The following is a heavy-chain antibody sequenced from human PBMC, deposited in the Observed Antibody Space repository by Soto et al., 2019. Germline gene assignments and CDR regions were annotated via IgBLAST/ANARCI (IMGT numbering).Heavy chain of an antibody. V-gene: IGHV1-69*05. Sequence: QVQLVQSGAEVKKPGSSVKVACKASGGTFRSYAISWVRQSPVQGLEWMGQIIPMFGTANYAQKFQGRVTITTDESKSTAYMELSSLRSEDTAVYYCARSTVTAQYKYYDYGMDAWGQGTTVTVSS. J-gene: IGHJ6*02. D-gene: IGHD4-4*01. CDR1: GGTFRSYA. CDR3: ARSTVTAQYKYYDYGMDA. CDR2: IIPMFGTA.